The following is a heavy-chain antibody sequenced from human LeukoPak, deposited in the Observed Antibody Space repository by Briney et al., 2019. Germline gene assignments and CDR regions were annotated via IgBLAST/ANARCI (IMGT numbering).Heavy chain of an antibody. J-gene: IGHJ4*02. CDR3: AREWN. V-gene: IGHV3-7*01. CDR1: GFTFRTDW. CDR2: IKDDGSEI. Sequence: PTGGSLRLSCVASGFTFRTDWMSWVRQAPGKGPEWVASIKDDGSEIYYVDSVRGRFTISGDNAKNSLYLQMNSLRAEDTAVYYCAREWNWGQGSLVTVSS.